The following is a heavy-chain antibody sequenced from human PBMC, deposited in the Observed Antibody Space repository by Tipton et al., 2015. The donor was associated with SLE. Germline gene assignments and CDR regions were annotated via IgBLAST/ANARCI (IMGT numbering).Heavy chain of an antibody. CDR1: GFTFSSYG. D-gene: IGHD3-10*01. CDR3: ARRNSESGAFDM. J-gene: IGHJ3*02. V-gene: IGHV3-33*01. CDR2: IRYDGSNK. Sequence: SLRLSCAASGFTFSSYGMHWVRQAPGKGLEWVAFIRYDGSNKYYADSVKGRFTISRDNSKNTLYLQMNSLRAEDTAVYYCARRNSESGAFDMWGQGTLVTVSS.